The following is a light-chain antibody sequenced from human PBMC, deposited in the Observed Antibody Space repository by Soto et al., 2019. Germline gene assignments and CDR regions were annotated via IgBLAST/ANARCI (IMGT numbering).Light chain of an antibody. J-gene: IGKJ1*01. CDR1: QTVRNNY. V-gene: IGKV3-20*01. CDR3: QQYGSSGT. CDR2: DAS. Sequence: MLTQSPCTLSLSPGERATLSCRASQTVRNNYLAWYQQKPGQAPRLLIYDASSRATGIPDKFSGGGSGTDFTLTISRLEPEDFAVYYCQQYGSSGTFGQGTKVDIK.